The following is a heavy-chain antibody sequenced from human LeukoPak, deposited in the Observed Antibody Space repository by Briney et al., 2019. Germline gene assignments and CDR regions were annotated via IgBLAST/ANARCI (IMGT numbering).Heavy chain of an antibody. Sequence: ASVKVSCKASGYTFTTYAMNWVRQAPGQGLEWMGWINTNTGNPTYAQGFTGRFVFSLDTSVSTAYLQISSLKADDTAVYYCARANLWFGELGWIDPWGQGTLVTVSS. CDR3: ARANLWFGELGWIDP. CDR2: INTNTGNP. D-gene: IGHD3-10*01. V-gene: IGHV7-4-1*02. CDR1: GYTFTTYA. J-gene: IGHJ5*02.